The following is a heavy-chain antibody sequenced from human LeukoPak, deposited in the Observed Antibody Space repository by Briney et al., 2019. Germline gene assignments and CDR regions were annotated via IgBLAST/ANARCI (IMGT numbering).Heavy chain of an antibody. CDR1: GGSISSGGYY. CDR3: ARDRGTGAAFDI. Sequence: SETLSLTCTVSGGSISSGGYYWSWIRQPPGKGLEWIGYIYHSGSTYYNPSLKSRVTISVDRSKNQFSLKLSSVTAADTAVYYCARDRGTGAAFDIWGQGTMVTVSS. D-gene: IGHD7-27*01. V-gene: IGHV4-30-2*01. CDR2: IYHSGST. J-gene: IGHJ3*02.